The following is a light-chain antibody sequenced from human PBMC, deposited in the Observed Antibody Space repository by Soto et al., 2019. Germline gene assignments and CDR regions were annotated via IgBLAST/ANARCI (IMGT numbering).Light chain of an antibody. J-gene: IGLJ2*01. Sequence: QSALTQPPSASGSPGQSVTISCTGTSIGGYNYVSWYQQHPGKAPKLMIYEVSKRPSGVPDRFSGSKSCNTASLTVSGLQAEDEADYYCSSYAGSNNFVFGGGTKLTVL. V-gene: IGLV2-8*01. CDR1: SIGGYNY. CDR3: SSYAGSNNFV. CDR2: EVS.